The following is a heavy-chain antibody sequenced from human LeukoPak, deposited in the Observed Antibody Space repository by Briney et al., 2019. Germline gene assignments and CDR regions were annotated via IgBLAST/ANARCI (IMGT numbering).Heavy chain of an antibody. CDR1: GFTFSSYS. J-gene: IGHJ4*02. CDR3: ARASGGSYFIDY. V-gene: IGHV3-21*01. D-gene: IGHD1-26*01. CDR2: ISSSSSYI. Sequence: PGGSLRLSCAASGFTFSSYSMNWVRQAPGKGLEWVSSISSSSSYIYYADSVKGRFTISRDNAKNSLYLQMNSLRAGDTAVYYCARASGGSYFIDYWGQGTLVTVSS.